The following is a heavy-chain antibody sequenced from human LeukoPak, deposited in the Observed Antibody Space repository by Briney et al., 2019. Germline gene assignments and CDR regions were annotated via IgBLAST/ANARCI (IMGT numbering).Heavy chain of an antibody. CDR2: ISSSSSYI. V-gene: IGHV3-21*01. D-gene: IGHD2-15*01. CDR3: ARESDCSGGSCPVAFDI. J-gene: IGHJ3*02. Sequence: GGSLRLSCAASGFTFSDYYMNWVRQAPGKGLEWVSSISSSSSYIYYADSVKGRFTISRDNAKNSLYLQMNSLRAEDTAVYYCARESDCSGGSCPVAFDIWGQGTMVTVSS. CDR1: GFTFSDYY.